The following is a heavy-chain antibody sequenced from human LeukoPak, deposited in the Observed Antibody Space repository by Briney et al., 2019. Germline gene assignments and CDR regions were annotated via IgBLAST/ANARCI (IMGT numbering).Heavy chain of an antibody. J-gene: IGHJ4*02. CDR3: GKDSRVGSPRAFDC. CDR1: GFTFSSYA. Sequence: GGSLRLSCVASGFTFSSYAMTWVRQAPGKGLEYVSSMSSGGGSYYSGSVRGRFTISRDNFRNTLYLQMNSLRAEDTALYYCGKDSRVGSPRAFDCWAQGILVTVSS. CDR2: MSSGGGS. D-gene: IGHD1-26*01. V-gene: IGHV3-23*01.